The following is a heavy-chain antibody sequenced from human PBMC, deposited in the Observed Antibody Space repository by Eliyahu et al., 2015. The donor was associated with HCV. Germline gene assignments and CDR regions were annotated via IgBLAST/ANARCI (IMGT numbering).Heavy chain of an antibody. CDR3: ASRLASSGYSYGF. V-gene: IGHV4-39*07. Sequence: HLQLQESGPGLVKPSETLSLTCTVSAGSISTSTAYWGWIRQPPGKGLEWIGDIHYTGSTYYNASLMSRLTISVDASKNQFSLKLTSVTPADTAVYYCASRLASSGYSYGFWGQGTLVTVSS. D-gene: IGHD5-18*01. J-gene: IGHJ4*02. CDR1: AGSISTSTAY. CDR2: IHYTGST.